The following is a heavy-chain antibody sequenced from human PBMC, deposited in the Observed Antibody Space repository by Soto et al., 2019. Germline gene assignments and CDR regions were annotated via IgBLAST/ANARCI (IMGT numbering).Heavy chain of an antibody. V-gene: IGHV4-31*03. J-gene: IGHJ5*02. CDR3: ARDRYNNSPNHSSESNWFDP. CDR1: GGSISSGGYY. CDR2: IYYSGST. Sequence: SETLSLTCTVSGGSISSGGYYWSWIRQHPGKGLDWIGYIYYSGSTYYNPSLKSRVTISVDTSKNQFSLKLSSVTAADTAVYYCARDRYNNSPNHSSESNWFDPWGQGTLVTVSS. D-gene: IGHD3-10*01.